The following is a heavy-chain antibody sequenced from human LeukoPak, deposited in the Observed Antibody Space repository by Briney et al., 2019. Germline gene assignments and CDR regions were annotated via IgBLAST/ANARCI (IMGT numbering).Heavy chain of an antibody. CDR1: GGSISSYY. CDR3: VRDGLVGTSGSFDI. D-gene: IGHD1-26*01. Sequence: SETLSLTCTVSGGSISSYYWSWIRQPAGKGLEWIGRIYTSGSTNYNPSLKSRVTMSVDTSKNQFSLKLSSVTAADTAVYYCVRDGLVGTSGSFDIWGQGTMVTVSS. J-gene: IGHJ3*02. V-gene: IGHV4-4*07. CDR2: IYTSGST.